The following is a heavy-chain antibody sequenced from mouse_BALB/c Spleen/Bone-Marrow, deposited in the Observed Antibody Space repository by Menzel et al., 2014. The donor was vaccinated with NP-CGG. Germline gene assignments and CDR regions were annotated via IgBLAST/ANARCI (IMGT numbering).Heavy chain of an antibody. CDR1: GYTFTDYH. J-gene: IGHJ2*01. CDR2: FNPNNGGI. CDR3: ARSVFDY. V-gene: IGHV1-18*01. Sequence: VQLQQSGLELVKPGASVKLPCKASGYTFTDYHLDWVTQSLGKSLEWIGDFNPNNGGIIYNQTFKGKATLTVDKSSSTAYMELRSLTSEDTAVYYCARSVFDYWGQGTTLTVAS.